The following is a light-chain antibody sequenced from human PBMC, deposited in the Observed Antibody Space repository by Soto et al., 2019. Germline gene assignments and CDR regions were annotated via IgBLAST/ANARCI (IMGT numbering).Light chain of an antibody. CDR3: QQYGRSHAST. V-gene: IGKV3-20*01. Sequence: EIVLTQSPGTLSLSPGERATLSCRASQSVSSSYLAWYQQKPGQAPRLLIYGASSRATGIPDRFSGSGSGTDFTLTISRLEPEDFAVYYCQQYGRSHASTFGHETQLQIK. CDR1: QSVSSSY. J-gene: IGKJ2*01. CDR2: GAS.